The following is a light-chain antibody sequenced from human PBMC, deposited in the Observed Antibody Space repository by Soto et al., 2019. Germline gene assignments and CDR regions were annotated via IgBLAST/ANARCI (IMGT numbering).Light chain of an antibody. CDR2: GAS. CDR1: QRIGTY. CDR3: QQSYSTPYT. J-gene: IGKJ2*01. Sequence: DIQMTQSTSSLSASVGDRVTITCRASQRIGTYLNWYQQRSGKAPKLLIYGASSLQSRVPSRFSGSGSGTDFTLTISSLQPEDFATYYCQQSYSTPYTFGQGTKLDIK. V-gene: IGKV1-39*01.